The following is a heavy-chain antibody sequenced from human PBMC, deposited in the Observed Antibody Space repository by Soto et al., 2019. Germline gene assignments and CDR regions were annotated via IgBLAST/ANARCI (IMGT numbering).Heavy chain of an antibody. V-gene: IGHV4-38-2*02. CDR3: AREVGLGTYYDFWSGYYTGNYYYYYGMDV. CDR1: GYSISSGYF. CDR2: IYHSGST. J-gene: IGHJ6*02. Sequence: SETLSLTCAVSGYSISSGYFGGGIRQPPGKGLEWFGSIYHSGSTYYNPSLKSRVTISVDTSKNQFSLKLSSVTAADTAVYYCAREVGLGTYYDFWSGYYTGNYYYYYGMDVWGQGTTVTVSS. D-gene: IGHD3-3*01.